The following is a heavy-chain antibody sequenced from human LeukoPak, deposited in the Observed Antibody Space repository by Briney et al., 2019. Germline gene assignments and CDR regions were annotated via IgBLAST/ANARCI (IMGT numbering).Heavy chain of an antibody. D-gene: IGHD3-10*01. J-gene: IGHJ6*03. V-gene: IGHV4-61*02. CDR3: ARDGDDGYYYYYMDV. CDR2: IYTSGST. Sequence: SETLSLTCTVSGGSISSGSYYWSWIRQPAGKGLEWIGRIYTSGSTNYNPSLKSRVTISVDTSKNQFSLKLSSVTAADTAVYYCARDGDDGYYYYYMDVWGKGTTVTVSS. CDR1: GGSISSGSYY.